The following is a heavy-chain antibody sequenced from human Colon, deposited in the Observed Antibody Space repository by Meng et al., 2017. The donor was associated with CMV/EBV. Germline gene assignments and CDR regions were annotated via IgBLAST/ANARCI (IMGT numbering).Heavy chain of an antibody. CDR3: ARTPLDY. Sequence: SVKGRFTISRDNAKNSLYLQMNSLRAEDTAVYYCARTPLDYWGQGTLVTVSS. J-gene: IGHJ4*02. V-gene: IGHV3-21*01.